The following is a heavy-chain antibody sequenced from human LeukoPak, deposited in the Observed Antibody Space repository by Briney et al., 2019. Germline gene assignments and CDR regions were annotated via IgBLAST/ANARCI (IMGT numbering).Heavy chain of an antibody. CDR2: IIPILGIA. CDR1: GGTFSSYT. J-gene: IGHJ6*02. V-gene: IGHV1-69*02. Sequence: SVKVSCKASGGTFSSYTISWVRQAPGQGLEWMGRIIPILGIANYAQKFQGRVTITADKSTSTAYTELSSLRSEDTAVFYCARGHQPPYYGMDVWGQGTTVTVSS. CDR3: ARGHQPPYYGMDV.